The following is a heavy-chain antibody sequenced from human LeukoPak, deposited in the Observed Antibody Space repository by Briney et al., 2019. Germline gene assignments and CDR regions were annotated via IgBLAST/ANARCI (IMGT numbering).Heavy chain of an antibody. CDR3: ARAHRRWYYDSSGYLETEYFQH. V-gene: IGHV1-2*06. Sequence: EASVKVSCKASGYTFTGYYMHWVRQAPGQGLEWMGRINPNSGGTNYAQKFRGRVTMTRDTSISTAYMELSRLRSDDTAVYYCARAHRRWYYDSSGYLETEYFQHWGQGTLVTVSS. CDR1: GYTFTGYY. D-gene: IGHD3-22*01. CDR2: INPNSGGT. J-gene: IGHJ1*01.